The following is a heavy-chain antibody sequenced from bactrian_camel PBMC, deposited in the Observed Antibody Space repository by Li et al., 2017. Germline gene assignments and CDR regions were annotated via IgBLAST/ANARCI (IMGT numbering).Heavy chain of an antibody. CDR1: GSIFEMCG. V-gene: IGHV3S53*01. CDR3: GADDTDYGLATCERLDFGY. J-gene: IGHJ6*01. CDR2: ISPRGDT. D-gene: IGHD5*01. Sequence: VQLVESGGGSVQAGESLTLSCAATGSIFEMCGMAWFRQAPGKERELVSSISPRGDTFSADSVKGRFTISKDNAKNTLYLQMNSLKPEDTAMYYCGADDTDYGLATCERLDFGYWGQGTQVTVS.